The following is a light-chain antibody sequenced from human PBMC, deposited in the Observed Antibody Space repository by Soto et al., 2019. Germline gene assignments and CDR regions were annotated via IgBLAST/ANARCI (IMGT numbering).Light chain of an antibody. V-gene: IGKV1-5*03. CDR1: QTISSW. J-gene: IGKJ1*01. CDR2: KAS. CDR3: QHYNSYSEA. Sequence: DIQMTQSPSTLSGSVGDRVTITYRASQTISSWLAWYQQKPGKAPKLLIYKASTLKSGVSSRLSGSGSGTEFTLTISSLQPDDFATYYCQHYNSYSEAFGQGTKVDIK.